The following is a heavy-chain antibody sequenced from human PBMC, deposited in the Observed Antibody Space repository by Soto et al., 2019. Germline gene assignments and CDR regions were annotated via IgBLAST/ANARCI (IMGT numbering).Heavy chain of an antibody. Sequence: PGGSLRLSCAASGFTFSSYAMHWVRQAPGKGLEWVAVISYDGSNKYYADSVKGRFTISRDNSKNTLYLQMNSLRAEDTAVYYCARDVEIGTSQYYYYYYGMDVWGQGTTVTVAS. J-gene: IGHJ6*02. D-gene: IGHD2-21*01. CDR1: GFTFSSYA. CDR3: ARDVEIGTSQYYYYYYGMDV. CDR2: ISYDGSNK. V-gene: IGHV3-30-3*01.